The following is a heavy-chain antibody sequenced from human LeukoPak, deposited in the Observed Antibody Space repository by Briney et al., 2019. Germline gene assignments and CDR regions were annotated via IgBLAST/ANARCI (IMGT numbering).Heavy chain of an antibody. V-gene: IGHV4-61*01. D-gene: IGHD6-13*01. CDR3: ASGGLSSSWPTERDAFDI. CDR2: IYYSGST. Sequence: SETLSLTCTVSGGSISSDSYHWGWIRQPPGKGLEWIGYIYYSGSTNYNPSLKSRVTISVDTSKNQFSLKLSSVTAADTAVYYCASGGLSSSWPTERDAFDIWGQGTMVTVSS. CDR1: GGSISSDSYH. J-gene: IGHJ3*02.